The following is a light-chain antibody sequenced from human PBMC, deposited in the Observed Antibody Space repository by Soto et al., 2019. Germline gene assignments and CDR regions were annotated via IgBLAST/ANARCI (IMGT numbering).Light chain of an antibody. CDR2: GAS. Sequence: IVVTQSPATLSVSPGERVTLSCRASQSVRSNLAWCHEKPGQPPSLLMFGASTSATGIPARFSGSGSGTEFTLPISSLQSEDFAIYYCQQYNKRPPWTFGQGTKVDIK. CDR3: QQYNKRPPWT. CDR1: QSVRSN. J-gene: IGKJ1*01. V-gene: IGKV3-15*01.